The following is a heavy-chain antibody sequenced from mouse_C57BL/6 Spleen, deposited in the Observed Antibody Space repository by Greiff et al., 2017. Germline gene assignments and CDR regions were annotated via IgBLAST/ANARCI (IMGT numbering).Heavy chain of an antibody. J-gene: IGHJ3*01. CDR3: APPGSSYDRFAY. D-gene: IGHD1-1*01. CDR1: GYTFTSYG. CDR2: IYPRGGNT. V-gene: IGHV1-81*01. Sequence: QVQLKQSGAELARPGASVKLSCKASGYTFTSYGISWVQQRTGQGLEWIGEIYPRGGNTYYNEKFKGKATLTADKSSSTAYMELRSLTSEDSAVYFCAPPGSSYDRFAYWGQGTLVTVSA.